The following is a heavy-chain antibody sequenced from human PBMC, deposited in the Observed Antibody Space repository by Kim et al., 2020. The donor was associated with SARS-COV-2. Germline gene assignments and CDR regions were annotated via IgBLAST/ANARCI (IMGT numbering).Heavy chain of an antibody. CDR2: ISGGATYT. D-gene: IGHD2-8*01. CDR3: ARDSDFVWGLYGLDV. CDR1: GFTFSDYY. V-gene: IGHV3-11*06. J-gene: IGHJ6*02. Sequence: GGSLRLSCAASGFTFSDYYMNWIRQAPGKGLEWISYISGGATYTHYADVVRGRFIVSRDNTKNSLSLHMNSLRADDTAVYFCARDSDFVWGLYGLDVWGQGTTVTVSS.